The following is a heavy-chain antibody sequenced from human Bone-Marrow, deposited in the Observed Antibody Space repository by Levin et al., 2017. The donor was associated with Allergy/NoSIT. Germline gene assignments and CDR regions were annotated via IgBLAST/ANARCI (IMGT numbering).Heavy chain of an antibody. J-gene: IGHJ2*01. D-gene: IGHD3-22*01. CDR3: ARDRSYYYDTSGSYEHGYFDL. CDR2: ISTSSSSI. CDR1: GFKFSSYE. Sequence: PGGSLRLSCAASGFKFSSYEMTWVRQAPGQGLELVSYISTSSSSISYADSVKGRFTVSRDNAKNSLYLQMSSLRVEDTAVYYCARDRSYYYDTSGSYEHGYFDLWGRGTLVTVSS. V-gene: IGHV3-48*03.